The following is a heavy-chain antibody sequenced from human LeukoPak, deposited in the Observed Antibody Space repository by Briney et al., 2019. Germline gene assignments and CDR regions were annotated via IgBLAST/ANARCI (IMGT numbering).Heavy chain of an antibody. D-gene: IGHD3-16*01. CDR1: GESISSDNAYY. J-gene: IGHJ4*02. CDR3: GRGTDYVWET. Sequence: SETLSLTCAVSGESISSDNAYYWSWARQPPGQGLEWIGEIHHSGGANYDSSFKSRVTISVDKSRNQISLELNSVTAADTAVYHCGRGTDYVWETWGQGTLVTVSS. V-gene: IGHV4-4*02. CDR2: IHHSGGA.